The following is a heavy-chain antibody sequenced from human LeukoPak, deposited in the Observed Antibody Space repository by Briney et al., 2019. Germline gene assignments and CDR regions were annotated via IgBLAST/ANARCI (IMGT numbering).Heavy chain of an antibody. D-gene: IGHD2-15*01. CDR2: IYYSGST. CDR1: GGSISSGGYY. V-gene: IGHV4-31*03. CDR3: ARGGGGRTLAHAFDI. Sequence: SETLSLTCTVSGGSISSGGYYWSWIRQHPGKGLEWIGYIYYSGSTYYNPSLKSRVTISVDTSKYQFSLKLSSVTAADTAVYYCARGGGGRTLAHAFDIWGQGTMVTVSS. J-gene: IGHJ3*02.